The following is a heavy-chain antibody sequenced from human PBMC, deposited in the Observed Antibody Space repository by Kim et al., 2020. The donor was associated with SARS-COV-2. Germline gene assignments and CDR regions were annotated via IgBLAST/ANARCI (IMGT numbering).Heavy chain of an antibody. CDR2: INHSGST. Sequence: SETLSLTCAVYVGSFSGYYWSWIRQPPGKGLEWIGEINHSGSTNYNPSLKSRVTISVDTSKNQFSLKLSSVTAADTAVYYCARDYYGSGSYGYWGQGTL. J-gene: IGHJ4*02. V-gene: IGHV4-34*01. D-gene: IGHD3-10*01. CDR1: VGSFSGYY. CDR3: ARDYYGSGSYGY.